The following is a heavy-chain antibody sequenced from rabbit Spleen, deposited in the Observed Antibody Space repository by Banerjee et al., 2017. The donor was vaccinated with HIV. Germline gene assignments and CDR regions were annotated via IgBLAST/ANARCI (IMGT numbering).Heavy chain of an antibody. D-gene: IGHD2-1*01. CDR2: INAITGKA. CDR3: AKGGDFYDL. Sequence: QEQLVESGGGLVQPGGSLKLSCTASGFSFSNKAVMCWVRQAPGKGLEWIACINAITGKAVYASWAKGRFTFSKTSSTTVTLQMTSLTAADTATYFCAKGGDFYDLWGPGTLVTVS. CDR1: GFSFSNKAV. J-gene: IGHJ4*01. V-gene: IGHV1S45*01.